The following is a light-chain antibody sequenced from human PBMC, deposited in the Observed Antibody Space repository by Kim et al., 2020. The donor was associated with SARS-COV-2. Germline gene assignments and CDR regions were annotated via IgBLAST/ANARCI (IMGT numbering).Light chain of an antibody. CDR3: QQYGSAPPLT. CDR1: QSVSSNY. J-gene: IGKJ4*01. CDR2: GAS. V-gene: IGKV3-20*01. Sequence: PGESATPSCRASQSVSSNYLAWYQQKLGQAPRLLIYGASSRATGIPDRFSGSGSGTEFTLTISRLEPEDFAVYYCQQYGSAPPLTFGGGTKVDIK.